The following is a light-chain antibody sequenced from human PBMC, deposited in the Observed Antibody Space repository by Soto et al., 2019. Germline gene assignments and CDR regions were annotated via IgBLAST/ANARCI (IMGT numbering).Light chain of an antibody. CDR3: QQYNNWPYT. CDR2: GAS. J-gene: IGKJ2*01. V-gene: IGKV3-15*01. CDR1: QSVSSN. Sequence: EIXMTQSXATLSVSPGERATLSCRASQSVSSNLAWYQQKPGQAPRLLIYGASTRATGIPARFSGSRSGTEFTLTISSLQSEDFAVYYCQQYNNWPYTFGQGTKLEIK.